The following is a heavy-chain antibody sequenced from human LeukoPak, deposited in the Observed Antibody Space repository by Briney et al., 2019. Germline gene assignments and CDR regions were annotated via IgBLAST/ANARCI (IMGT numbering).Heavy chain of an antibody. CDR3: AAGDLNFRYIDL. CDR1: GGSFSGYY. V-gene: IGHV4-34*01. J-gene: IGHJ2*01. CDR2: INHSGST. Sequence: PSETLSLTCAVYGGSFSGYYWSWIRQPPGKGLEWIGEINHSGSTNYNPSLKSRVTISVDTSKNQFSLKLSSVTAADTAVYYCAAGDLNFRYIDLWGRGTLVTVSS. D-gene: IGHD7-27*01.